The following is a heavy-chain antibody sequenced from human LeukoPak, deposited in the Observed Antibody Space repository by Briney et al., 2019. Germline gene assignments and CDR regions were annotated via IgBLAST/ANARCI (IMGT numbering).Heavy chain of an antibody. Sequence: ASVKVSCKASGYTFTGYYMHWVRQAPGQGLEWMGRINPNSGGTNYAQKFQGRVTMTRDTSISTAYMELSRLRSDDTAVYYCARVWYYYGSGSPAFAFDIWGQGTMVTVSS. CDR2: INPNSGGT. V-gene: IGHV1-2*06. D-gene: IGHD3-10*01. CDR1: GYTFTGYY. CDR3: ARVWYYYGSGSPAFAFDI. J-gene: IGHJ3*02.